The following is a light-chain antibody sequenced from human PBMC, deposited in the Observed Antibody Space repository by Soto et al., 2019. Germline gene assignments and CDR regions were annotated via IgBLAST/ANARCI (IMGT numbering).Light chain of an antibody. CDR1: SSDVGGYDL. V-gene: IGLV2-23*02. CDR3: CSYAGLYVV. Sequence: QSALTQPASVSGSPGQPITISCTGTSSDVGGYDLVSWYQRHPGKAPKLIIYDVSKRPSGVPDRFSGSKSGNTASLTISGLQAEDEADYYCCSYAGLYVVFCGGIKLTVL. CDR2: DVS. J-gene: IGLJ2*01.